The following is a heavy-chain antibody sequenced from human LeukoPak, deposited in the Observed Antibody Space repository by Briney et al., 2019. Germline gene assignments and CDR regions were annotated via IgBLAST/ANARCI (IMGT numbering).Heavy chain of an antibody. CDR1: GFTFSSYA. D-gene: IGHD3-3*01. J-gene: IGHJ5*02. CDR2: ISGSGGST. V-gene: IGHV3-23*01. Sequence: PGESLRLSCAASGFTFSSYAMSWVRQAPGKGLEWVSAISGSGGSTYYADSVKGRFTISRDNSKNTLYLQMNSLRAEDTAVYYCAKGSNFGVPRNWFDPWGQGTLVTVSS. CDR3: AKGSNFGVPRNWFDP.